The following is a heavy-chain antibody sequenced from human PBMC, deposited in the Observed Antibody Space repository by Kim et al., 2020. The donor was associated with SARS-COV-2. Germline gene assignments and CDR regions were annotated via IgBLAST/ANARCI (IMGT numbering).Heavy chain of an antibody. J-gene: IGHJ3*02. CDR1: GGSISSSSYY. D-gene: IGHD3-9*01. V-gene: IGHV4-39*07. CDR2: IYYSGST. Sequence: SETLSLTCTVSGGSISSSSYYWGWIRQPPGKGLEWIGSIYYSGSTYYNPSLKSRVTISVDTSKNQFSLKLSSVTAADTAMYYCARGDYDIFRVNAFDIWGQGTMVTVSS. CDR3: ARGDYDIFRVNAFDI.